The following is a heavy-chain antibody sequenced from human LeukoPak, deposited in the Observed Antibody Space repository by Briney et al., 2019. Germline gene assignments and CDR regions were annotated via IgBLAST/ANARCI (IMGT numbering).Heavy chain of an antibody. J-gene: IGHJ4*02. V-gene: IGHV4-30-2*01. CDR1: GGSINDYH. CDR3: ARLTYDSSGFDY. CDR2: IYHSGNT. D-gene: IGHD3-22*01. Sequence: SETLSLTCTVSGGSINDYHWTWIRQPPGKGLEWIGCIYHSGNTYYNPSLKSRVTISIDRSKNQFSLILTSVTAADTAVYFCARLTYDSSGFDYWGQGTLVTVSS.